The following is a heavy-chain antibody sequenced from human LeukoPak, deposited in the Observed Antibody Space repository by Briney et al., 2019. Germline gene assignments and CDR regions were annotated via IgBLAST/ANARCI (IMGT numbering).Heavy chain of an antibody. CDR3: TSAAYCGGDCQGNAFDI. J-gene: IGHJ3*02. Sequence: PGGSLRLSCAASGFTFSGSAMHWVRPASGKGLEWVGRIRSKANSYATAYAASVKGRFTISRDDSKNTAYLQMNSLKTEDTAVYYCTSAAYCGGDCQGNAFDIWGQGTMVTVSS. CDR2: IRSKANSYAT. D-gene: IGHD2-21*02. CDR1: GFTFSGSA. V-gene: IGHV3-73*01.